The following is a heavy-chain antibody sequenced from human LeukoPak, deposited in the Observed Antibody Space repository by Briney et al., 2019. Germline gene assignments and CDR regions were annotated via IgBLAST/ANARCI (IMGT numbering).Heavy chain of an antibody. D-gene: IGHD4-23*01. CDR1: GGSISSYY. J-gene: IGHJ4*02. CDR2: IYTSGST. Sequence: SETLSLTXTVSGGSISSYYWSWIRQPAGKGLEWIGRIYTSGSTNYNPSLKSRVTISVDTSKNQFSLKLSSVTAADTAVYYCAIITVVKGYDYWGQGTLVTVSS. CDR3: AIITVVKGYDY. V-gene: IGHV4-4*07.